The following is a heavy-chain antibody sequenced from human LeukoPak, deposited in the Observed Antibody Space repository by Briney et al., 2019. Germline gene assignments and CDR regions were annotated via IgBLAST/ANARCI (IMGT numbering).Heavy chain of an antibody. V-gene: IGHV4-59*04. CDR1: GFTFSSYS. CDR3: ARVSSVWIKDYYYYMDV. J-gene: IGHJ6*03. Sequence: GSLRLSCAASGFTFSSYSMNWVRQPPGKGLEWVGTIYYSGTTYYSPSLKSRLIMSVDTSKKQFSLKLRSVTAADTAVYYCARVSSVWIKDYYYYMDVWGKGTTVIVSS. D-gene: IGHD5-12*01. CDR2: IYYSGTT.